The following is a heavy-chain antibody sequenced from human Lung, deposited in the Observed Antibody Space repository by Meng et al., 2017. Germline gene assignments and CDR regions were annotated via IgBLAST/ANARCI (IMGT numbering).Heavy chain of an antibody. Sequence: VQVVQEWAEVKKLGASVKVSCKAYGYTFPDYWLHWVRRAPGQGLEWMGRINPKSGDTHYAQRFQGRVTMTGDTSISTAYMELSGLRSDDTAMYYCARDEDISAAGKLFGDYWGQGTLVTVSS. CDR3: ARDEDISAAGKLFGDY. J-gene: IGHJ4*02. D-gene: IGHD6-13*01. CDR2: INPKSGDT. CDR1: GYTFPDYW. V-gene: IGHV1-2*06.